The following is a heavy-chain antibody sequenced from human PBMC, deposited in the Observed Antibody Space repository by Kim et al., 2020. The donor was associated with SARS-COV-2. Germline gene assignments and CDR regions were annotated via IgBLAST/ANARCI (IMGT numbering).Heavy chain of an antibody. CDR3: ARDSYGSGYYYGMDV. Sequence: ASVKVSCKASGYTFTNYYMHWVRQAPGQGLEWMGIINPSGADTRYAQKFQGRVTITRDTSTSTVYMELYSLRSEDTAVYYCARDSYGSGYYYGMDVWGQGTTVTVSS. V-gene: IGHV1-46*01. J-gene: IGHJ6*02. CDR1: GYTFTNYY. CDR2: INPSGADT. D-gene: IGHD3-10*01.